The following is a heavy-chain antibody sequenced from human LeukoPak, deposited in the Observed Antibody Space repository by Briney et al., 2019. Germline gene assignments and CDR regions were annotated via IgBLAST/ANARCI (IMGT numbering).Heavy chain of an antibody. CDR3: ATVPYSSGWYYFDY. Sequence: ASVKVSCMVSGYTLTELSMHWVRQAPGKGLEWMGGFDPENGETVYAQNFQGRVTMTEDTSTDTAYMELSSLRSEDTAVYYCATVPYSSGWYYFDYWGQGTLVTVSS. D-gene: IGHD6-19*01. V-gene: IGHV1-24*01. J-gene: IGHJ4*02. CDR1: GYTLTELS. CDR2: FDPENGET.